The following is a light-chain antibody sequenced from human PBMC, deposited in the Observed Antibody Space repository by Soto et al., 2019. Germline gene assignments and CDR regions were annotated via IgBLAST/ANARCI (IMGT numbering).Light chain of an antibody. CDR3: SSHAGSNNYV. CDR1: SSNIGAGYD. V-gene: IGLV1-40*01. CDR2: GNI. Sequence: QSVLTQPPSVSGAPGQRVTISCTGSSSNIGAGYDVHWYQQRPGTAPKLLIFGNINRPSGVPDRFSGSKSGTSASLAITGLQAEDEGDYYCSSHAGSNNYVFGTGTQLTVL. J-gene: IGLJ1*01.